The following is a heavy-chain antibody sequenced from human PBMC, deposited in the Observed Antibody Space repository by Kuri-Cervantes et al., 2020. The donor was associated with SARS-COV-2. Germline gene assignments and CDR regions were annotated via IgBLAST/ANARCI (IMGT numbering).Heavy chain of an antibody. Sequence: SETLSLTCAVYGGSFSGYYWSWIRQPPGKGLEWIGEINHSGSTNYNPSLKSRVTISVDTSKNQLSLKLSSVTAADTAVYYCARFAASSSGAFDIWGQGTMVTVSS. V-gene: IGHV4-34*01. D-gene: IGHD6-6*01. CDR3: ARFAASSSGAFDI. CDR1: GGSFSGYY. CDR2: INHSGST. J-gene: IGHJ3*02.